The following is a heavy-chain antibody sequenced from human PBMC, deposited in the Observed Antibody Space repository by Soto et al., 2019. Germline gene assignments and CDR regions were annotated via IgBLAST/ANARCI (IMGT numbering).Heavy chain of an antibody. CDR1: GGSISTYY. CDR3: ARDQLSSGLYVWFDP. V-gene: IGHV4-59*01. CDR2: IYYDGST. J-gene: IGHJ5*02. D-gene: IGHD6-25*01. Sequence: SETLSLTCTVSGGSISTYYWIWIRPPTGKGLEWIGYIYYDGSTSYNPSLRSRVTISVDTSKNQFSLILSSVTSADTAVYYCARDQLSSGLYVWFDPWGQGTLVTVSS.